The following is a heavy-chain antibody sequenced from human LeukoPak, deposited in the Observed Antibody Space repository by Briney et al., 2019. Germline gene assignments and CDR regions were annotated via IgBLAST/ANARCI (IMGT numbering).Heavy chain of an antibody. CDR1: GGSISSYY. J-gene: IGHJ4*02. V-gene: IGHV4-59*01. CDR3: ARGRSSSWYLELYFDY. CDR2: IYYSGST. Sequence: PSETLSLTCTVSGGSISSYYWSWIRQPPGKGLEWIGYIYYSGSTNYNPSLKSRVTISVDTSKNQFSLKLSSVTAADTAVYYCARGRSSSWYLELYFDYWGQGTLVTVSS. D-gene: IGHD6-13*01.